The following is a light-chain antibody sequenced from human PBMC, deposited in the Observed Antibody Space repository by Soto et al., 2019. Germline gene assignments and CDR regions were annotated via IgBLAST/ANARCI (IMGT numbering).Light chain of an antibody. Sequence: EIVLTQSPATLSLSPEERATRSCRASQSVSSYLAWYQQKPGQAPRLLIYDASNRATGIPARFSGSGSGTDFTLTISSLEPEDFAVYYCQQRSNWPRTFGQGTKVDI. CDR1: QSVSSY. V-gene: IGKV3-11*01. CDR2: DAS. J-gene: IGKJ1*01. CDR3: QQRSNWPRT.